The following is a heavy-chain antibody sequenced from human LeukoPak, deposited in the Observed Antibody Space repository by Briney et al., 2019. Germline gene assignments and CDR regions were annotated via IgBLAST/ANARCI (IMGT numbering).Heavy chain of an antibody. CDR2: IYYSGST. V-gene: IGHV4-59*01. Sequence: PSETLSLTCTVSGGSISSYYWSWIRQPPGKGLEWIGYIYYSGSTNYNPSLKSRVTISADTSKNQFSLKLSSVTAADTAVYYCARDIAAAGNNWFDPWGQGTLVTVSS. CDR3: ARDIAAAGNNWFDP. CDR1: GGSISSYY. D-gene: IGHD6-13*01. J-gene: IGHJ5*02.